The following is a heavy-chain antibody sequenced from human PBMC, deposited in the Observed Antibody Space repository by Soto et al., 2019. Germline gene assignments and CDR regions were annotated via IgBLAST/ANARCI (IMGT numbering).Heavy chain of an antibody. CDR3: ARNRRSVTTSPYSFDY. V-gene: IGHV4-39*01. CDR2: IYYSGST. D-gene: IGHD4-17*01. Sequence: SETLSLTCTVSGGYISSSSFYWGWIRQPPGKGLEWIGTIYYSGSTYYNPSLKSRVTISVDTSKNQFSLKLSSVTAADTAVYYCARNRRSVTTSPYSFDYWGQGTLVTVSS. CDR1: GGYISSSSFY. J-gene: IGHJ4*02.